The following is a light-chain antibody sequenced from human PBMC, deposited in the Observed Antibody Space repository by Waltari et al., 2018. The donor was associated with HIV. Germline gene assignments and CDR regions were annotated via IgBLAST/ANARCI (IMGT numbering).Light chain of an antibody. Sequence: VLTQSPGPLSLSPGERATLSRRASQSVPNNYLAWYQKKVGQAPRLLIYGASTRATDIPSRFTGSGSGADFTLTITRLEPEDFAVYYCQRYGTSPQWTFGQGTKVEIK. CDR3: QRYGTSPQWT. V-gene: IGKV3-20*01. CDR2: GAS. CDR1: QSVPNNY. J-gene: IGKJ1*01.